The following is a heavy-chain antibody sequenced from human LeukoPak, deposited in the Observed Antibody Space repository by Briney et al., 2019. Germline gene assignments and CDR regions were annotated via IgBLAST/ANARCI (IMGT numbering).Heavy chain of an antibody. CDR1: GGSFSGYY. CDR3: ARGPPRDNGEL. D-gene: IGHD3-10*01. Sequence: SETLSLTCAVYGGSFSGYYWSWIRQPPGKGLEWIGEINHSGSTNYNPSLKSRVTISVDTSKNQFSLKLSSVTAADTAVYYCARGPPRDNGELWGGGTLVTVSS. J-gene: IGHJ4*02. CDR2: INHSGST. V-gene: IGHV4-34*01.